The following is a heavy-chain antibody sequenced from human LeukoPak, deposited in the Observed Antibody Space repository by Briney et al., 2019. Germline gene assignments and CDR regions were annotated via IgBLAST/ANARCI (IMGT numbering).Heavy chain of an antibody. CDR1: GGSISSSSYY. Sequence: PSETLSLTCTVSGGSISSSSYYWGWIRQPPGKGLEWIGNIYYSGSTKYNPSLKSRFTISVDTSKNEFSLKLTSATAADTAVYYCARQIDYVWGNYRYFDNWGQGTLVTVSS. CDR3: ARQIDYVWGNYRYFDN. CDR2: IYYSGST. J-gene: IGHJ4*02. D-gene: IGHD3-16*02. V-gene: IGHV4-61*05.